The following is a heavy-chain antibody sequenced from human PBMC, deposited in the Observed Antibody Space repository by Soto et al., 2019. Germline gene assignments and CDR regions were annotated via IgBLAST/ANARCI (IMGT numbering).Heavy chain of an antibody. J-gene: IGHJ4*02. CDR2: TSKTAGTV. CDR1: GFTFSDYY. D-gene: IGHD2-15*01. Sequence: QVQVVESGGGLVRPGGSLRLSCAATGFTFSDYYMSWIRQAPGKGLEWLADTSKTAGTVHYADSVKGRFSISRDNARNSLFLQLNSLRVEDTAVYYCARPTQYCSAGTCYSCASDYWGQGTLVTVSS. V-gene: IGHV3-11*01. CDR3: ARPTQYCSAGTCYSCASDY.